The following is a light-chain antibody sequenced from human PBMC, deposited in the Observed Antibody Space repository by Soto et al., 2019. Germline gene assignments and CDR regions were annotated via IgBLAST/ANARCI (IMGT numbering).Light chain of an antibody. V-gene: IGKV1-9*01. CDR3: QQSDSIPIT. J-gene: IGKJ5*01. Sequence: DIQLTQSPSLLSASIGDRVTITCRASHDISTFLAWYQQKPGKAPKLLIYEASTLQSGVPSRFSGSGSGTEFTLAISSLQPEDFATYYCQQSDSIPITFGQGTRLEIK. CDR1: HDISTF. CDR2: EAS.